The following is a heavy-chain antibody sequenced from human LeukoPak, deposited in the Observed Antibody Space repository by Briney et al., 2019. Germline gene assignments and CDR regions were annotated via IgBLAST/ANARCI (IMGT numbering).Heavy chain of an antibody. J-gene: IGHJ4*02. CDR1: GVTFSSYA. Sequence: PGGSLRLSCAASGVTFSSYAMSWVRQAPGKGLEWVSAISGSGGNTYYADSVKGRFTISRDNSKNTLYLQMNSLRAEDTAVYYCAKDPILTGYYSTFDYWGQGTLVTVSS. D-gene: IGHD3-9*01. CDR3: AKDPILTGYYSTFDY. CDR2: ISGSGGNT. V-gene: IGHV3-23*01.